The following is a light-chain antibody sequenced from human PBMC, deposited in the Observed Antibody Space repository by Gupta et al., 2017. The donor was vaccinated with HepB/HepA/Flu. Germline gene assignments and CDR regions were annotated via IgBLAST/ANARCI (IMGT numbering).Light chain of an antibody. J-gene: IGKJ4*01. CDR2: WAS. CDR1: QSLFYSSNNKNY. CDR3: QQYDSTPLT. V-gene: IGKV4-1*01. Sequence: DIVMTQSPDSLAVSLGERATINCKSSQSLFYSSNNKNYLSWYQQKPGQSPKMLIYWASTRESGVPDRFSGSGSGTDFTLTISSLQAEDVAVYYCQQYDSTPLTFGGGTKVEIK.